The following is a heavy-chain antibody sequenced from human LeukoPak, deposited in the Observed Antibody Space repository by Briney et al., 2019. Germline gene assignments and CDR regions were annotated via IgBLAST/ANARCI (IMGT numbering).Heavy chain of an antibody. J-gene: IGHJ6*03. CDR3: AKGHCSSTSYYYYYMDV. CDR1: GFTFSSYA. V-gene: IGHV3-23*01. CDR2: ISGSGGST. D-gene: IGHD2-2*01. Sequence: PGGSLRLSCAASGFTFSSYAMSWVRQAPGKGLEWVSAISGSGGSTYYADSVKGRFTISRDNSKNTLYLQMNSLRAEDTAVYYCAKGHCSSTSYYYYYMDVWGKGTTVTVSS.